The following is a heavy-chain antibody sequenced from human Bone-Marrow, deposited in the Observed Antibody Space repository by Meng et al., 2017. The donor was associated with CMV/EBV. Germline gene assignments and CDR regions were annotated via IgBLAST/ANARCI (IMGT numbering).Heavy chain of an antibody. CDR1: GYTFTDHY. J-gene: IGHJ4*02. D-gene: IGHD5-12*01. CDR3: ARTSTGYDYFDY. V-gene: IGHV1-2*02. Sequence: ASVKVSCKASGYTFTDHYFHWVRQAPGQGLEWMGWIYPNSGGTHYAQKFQGRLTVTTDTSISTGYMELSSLGSDDTAVYYCARTSTGYDYFDYWGQGTLVTFSS. CDR2: IYPNSGGT.